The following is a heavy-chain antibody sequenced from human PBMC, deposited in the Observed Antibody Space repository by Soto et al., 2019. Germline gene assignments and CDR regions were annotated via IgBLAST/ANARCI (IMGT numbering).Heavy chain of an antibody. J-gene: IGHJ5*02. D-gene: IGHD3-9*01. CDR2: ISGSGSST. Sequence: PGGSLRLSCVASGVTFSSYAMSWVRQAPGKGLEWVSGISGSGSSTYYADSGKGRFTISRDNSKKTLYLQMNSLRAEDTAIYYCGKGKTLRYSSGDWFDPWGQGT. CDR1: GVTFSSYA. V-gene: IGHV3-23*01. CDR3: GKGKTLRYSSGDWFDP.